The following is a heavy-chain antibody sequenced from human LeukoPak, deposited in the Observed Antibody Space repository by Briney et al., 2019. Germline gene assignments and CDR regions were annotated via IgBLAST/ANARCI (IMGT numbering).Heavy chain of an antibody. CDR3: ASFPWDLRPT. Sequence: QSGGSLRLSCVTSGFPFSTYSMNWVRQAPGKGLEWLSYITSTSDTIYYADSVKGRFTISRDNAKNSLYLQMNSLRAEDTAVYYCASFPWDLRPTWGQGTRVTVSS. J-gene: IGHJ4*02. D-gene: IGHD1-26*01. V-gene: IGHV3-48*01. CDR2: ITSTSDTI. CDR1: GFPFSTYS.